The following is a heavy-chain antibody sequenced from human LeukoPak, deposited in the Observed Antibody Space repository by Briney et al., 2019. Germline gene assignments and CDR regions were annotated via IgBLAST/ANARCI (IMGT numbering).Heavy chain of an antibody. CDR1: GFTFSIYS. CDR3: ATSRLGSAPSMDV. D-gene: IGHD6-25*01. CDR2: IYYSGST. Sequence: TAGGSLRLSCAASGFTFSIYSMSWVRQAPGKGLEWIGYIYYSGSTNYNPSLESRVTISVDTSKNQFSLKLSSVTAADTAVYYCATSRLGSAPSMDVWGQGTTVTVSS. J-gene: IGHJ6*02. V-gene: IGHV4-59*08.